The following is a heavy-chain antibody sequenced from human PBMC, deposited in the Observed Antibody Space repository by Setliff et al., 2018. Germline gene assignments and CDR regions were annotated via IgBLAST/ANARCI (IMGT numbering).Heavy chain of an antibody. V-gene: IGHV4-38-2*01. CDR2: LYHSGTT. J-gene: IGHJ5*02. CDR3: ARHLSHCTMTTCYNNWFDP. CDR1: GFSITSGYY. Sequence: SETLSLTCAVSGFSITSGYYWGWIRQAPGKGPEWIGSLYHSGTTYYNPSLKRRVTISLDTSKNHFSLNLNSVTAADTAVYFCARHLSHCTMTTCYNNWFDPWGQGTLVTVPS. D-gene: IGHD2-2*02.